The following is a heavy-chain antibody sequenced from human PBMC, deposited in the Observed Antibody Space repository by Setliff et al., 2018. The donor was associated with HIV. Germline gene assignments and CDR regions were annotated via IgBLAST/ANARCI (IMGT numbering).Heavy chain of an antibody. D-gene: IGHD3-10*01. J-gene: IGHJ4*02. CDR1: GGSINNDIYF. V-gene: IGHV4-30-4*01. CDR3: ARWHPPYGFWEEDY. Sequence: SETLSLTCSVSGGSINNDIYFWTWIRQHPGKGLEWIGYIYYSGNTYYHPSLKSRFTISVDGSKNQFSLKLKSVTAADTAVYYCARWHPPYGFWEEDYWGQGTLVTVSS. CDR2: IYYSGNT.